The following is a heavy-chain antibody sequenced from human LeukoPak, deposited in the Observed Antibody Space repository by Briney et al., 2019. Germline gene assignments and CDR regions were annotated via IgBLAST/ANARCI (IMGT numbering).Heavy chain of an antibody. J-gene: IGHJ5*02. V-gene: IGHV1-69*05. D-gene: IGHD2-2*01. Sequence: SVKVSCKASGGTFSSYAISWVRQAPGQGLEWMGGIIPIFGTANYAQKFQGRVTVTTDKSTSTAYMELSSLRSEDTAVYYCARGQSRYRYCSSTSCSYWFDPWGQGTLVTVSS. CDR1: GGTFSSYA. CDR3: ARGQSRYRYCSSTSCSYWFDP. CDR2: IIPIFGTA.